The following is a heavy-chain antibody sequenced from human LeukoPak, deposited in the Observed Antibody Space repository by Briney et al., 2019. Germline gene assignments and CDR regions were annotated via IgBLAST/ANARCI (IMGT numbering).Heavy chain of an antibody. D-gene: IGHD5-12*01. CDR3: ARESNGGYHSGGPKY. CDR2: VRYDGSNE. V-gene: IGHV3-30*02. CDR1: GFTFSSYG. Sequence: SGGSLRLSCAASGFTFSSYGMHWVRQAPGKGLDWVAFVRYDGSNEYYADSVKGRFAISRDNSKNTLYLQMNSLRVEDTAVYSCARESNGGYHSGGPKYWGLGTLVTVSS. J-gene: IGHJ4*02.